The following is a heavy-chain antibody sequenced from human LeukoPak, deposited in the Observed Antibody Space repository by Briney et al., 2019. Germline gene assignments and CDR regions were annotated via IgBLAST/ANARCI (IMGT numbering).Heavy chain of an antibody. CDR2: IWYDGSNK. J-gene: IGHJ4*02. V-gene: IGHV3-33*01. D-gene: IGHD3-22*01. CDR3: ARLPTYYYDSSGYSDY. CDR1: GFTFSSYG. Sequence: PGGSLRLSCAASGFTFSSYGMHWVRQAPGKGLEWVAVIWYDGSNKYYADSVKGRFTISRDNSKNTLYLQMNSLRAEDTAVYYCARLPTYYYDSSGYSDYWGQGTLVTVSS.